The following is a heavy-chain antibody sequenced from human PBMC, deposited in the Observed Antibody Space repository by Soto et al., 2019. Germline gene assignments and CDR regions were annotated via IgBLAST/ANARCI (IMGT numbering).Heavy chain of an antibody. Sequence: GGSLRLSCAASGFTFSDYYMSWIRQAPGKGLEWVSYISSSGSTIYYADSVKGRFTISRDNAKNSLYLQMNSLRAEDTAVYYCARDRREGITTAERYYYYYYMDVWGKGTTVTVSS. V-gene: IGHV3-11*01. CDR2: ISSSGSTI. J-gene: IGHJ6*03. D-gene: IGHD3-3*01. CDR3: ARDRREGITTAERYYYYYYMDV. CDR1: GFTFSDYY.